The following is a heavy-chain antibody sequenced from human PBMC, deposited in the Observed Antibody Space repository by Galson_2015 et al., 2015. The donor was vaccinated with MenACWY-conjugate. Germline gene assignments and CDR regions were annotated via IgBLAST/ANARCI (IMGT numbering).Heavy chain of an antibody. CDR3: ARGGQALGAAEDNLSDP. J-gene: IGHJ5*02. V-gene: IGHV3-74*01. CDR2: INSDGSST. D-gene: IGHD6-13*01. CDR1: GFTFSSYW. Sequence: SLRLSCAASGFTFSSYWMHWVRHGPGKGLVWVSRINSDGSSTNYADSVKGRFTISRDNAKSTLYLQMNSLRAEDTAVYYCARGGQALGAAEDNLSDPWGQGSLVTVSS.